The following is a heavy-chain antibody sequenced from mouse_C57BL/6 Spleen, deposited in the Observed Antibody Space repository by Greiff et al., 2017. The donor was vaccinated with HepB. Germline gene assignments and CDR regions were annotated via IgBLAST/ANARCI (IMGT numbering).Heavy chain of an antibody. Sequence: VQLQQSGPELVKPGASVKISCKASGYAFSSSWMNWVKQRPGKGLEWIGRIYPGDGDTNYNGKFKGKATLTADKSSSTAYMQLSSLTSEDSAVYCEARSDDGTRAYWGQGTLVTVSA. CDR1: GYAFSSSW. J-gene: IGHJ3*01. CDR2: IYPGDGDT. CDR3: ARSDDGTRAY. V-gene: IGHV1-82*01. D-gene: IGHD2-3*01.